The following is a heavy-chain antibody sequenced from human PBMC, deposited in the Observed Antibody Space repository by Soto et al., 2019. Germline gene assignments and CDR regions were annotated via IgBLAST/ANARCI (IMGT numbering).Heavy chain of an antibody. J-gene: IGHJ4*02. D-gene: IGHD6-25*01. CDR1: GYTFITYD. Sequence: GASVKVSCKASGYTFITYDIHWVRQATGQGLEWMGWMNPSNGNAGYAQKFQGRVTMTRNISISTAYMELSSLRSEDTAVYFCARRKERSGPNYFDSRGQGTLVTVSS. V-gene: IGHV1-8*01. CDR3: ARRKERSGPNYFDS. CDR2: MNPSNGNA.